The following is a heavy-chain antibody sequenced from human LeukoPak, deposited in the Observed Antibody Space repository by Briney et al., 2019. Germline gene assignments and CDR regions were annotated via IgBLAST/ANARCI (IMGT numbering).Heavy chain of an antibody. J-gene: IGHJ4*02. V-gene: IGHV4-59*01. CDR2: IYYSGST. CDR3: ARDSSTDYVWGSYRPGYFDY. CDR1: GGSISSYY. D-gene: IGHD3-16*02. Sequence: SETLSLTFTVSGGSISSYYWSWIRQPPGKGLEWIGYIYYSGSTNYNPSLKSRVTISVDTSKNQFSLKLSSVTAADTAVYYCARDSSTDYVWGSYRPGYFDYWGQGTLVTVSS.